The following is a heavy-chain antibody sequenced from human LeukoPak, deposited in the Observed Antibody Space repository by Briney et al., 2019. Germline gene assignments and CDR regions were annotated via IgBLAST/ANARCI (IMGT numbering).Heavy chain of an antibody. CDR2: IIPIFGTA. V-gene: IGHV1-69*01. J-gene: IGHJ4*02. CDR1: GGTFSSYA. CDR3: AISTIRGYSYCFYY. D-gene: IGHD5-18*01. Sequence: EASVTVSCKASGGTFSSYAISWVRQAPGQGLEWMGGIIPIFGTANYAQKFQGRVTITADESTSTAYMELSSLRSEDTAVYYCAISTIRGYSYCFYYWGQGTLVTVSS.